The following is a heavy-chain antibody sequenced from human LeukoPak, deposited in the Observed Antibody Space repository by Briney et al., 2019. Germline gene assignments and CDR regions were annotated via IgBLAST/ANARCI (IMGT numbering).Heavy chain of an antibody. CDR1: GFTFSSYA. Sequence: PGGSLRLSCAASGFTFSSYAMHWVRQAPGKGLEWVAVISYVETSKYYADSVKGRFTISRDNSKNMVYLQMNSLRAEDTAVYYCVTEKIFWGQGTLVTVAS. CDR2: ISYVETSK. CDR3: VTEKIF. V-gene: IGHV3-30-3*01. J-gene: IGHJ4*02. D-gene: IGHD3-3*01.